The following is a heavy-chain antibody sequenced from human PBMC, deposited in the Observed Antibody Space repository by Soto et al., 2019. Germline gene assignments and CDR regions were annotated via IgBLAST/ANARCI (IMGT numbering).Heavy chain of an antibody. V-gene: IGHV1-2*04. CDR2: INPNSGGT. J-gene: IGHJ4*02. Sequence: QVQLVQSGAEVKKPGASVKVSCKASGYTFTGYYMHWVRQAPGQGLEWMGWINPNSGGTNYAQKFQGWVTMTRDTSIGTAYMELSRLRSDDTAVYYCARAIGTHPYGFDYWGQGTLVTVSS. CDR1: GYTFTGYY. CDR3: ARAIGTHPYGFDY. D-gene: IGHD2-8*01.